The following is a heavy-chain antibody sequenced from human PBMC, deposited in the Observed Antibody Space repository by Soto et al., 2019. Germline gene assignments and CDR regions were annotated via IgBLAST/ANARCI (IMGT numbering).Heavy chain of an antibody. Sequence: QVQLVQSGADVKEPGSSVKVSCKTSGGSFGSSAISWVRQAPAQGLEWMGEIIPVFDKANYAQNFQGRLTSTPDELTGIVLMELSSLRSEDTAVYFCARLRRDWGDAFDLWGLGTFVTVSS. CDR3: ARLRRDWGDAFDL. J-gene: IGHJ3*01. D-gene: IGHD3-16*01. CDR2: IIPVFDKA. CDR1: GGSFGSSA. V-gene: IGHV1-69*01.